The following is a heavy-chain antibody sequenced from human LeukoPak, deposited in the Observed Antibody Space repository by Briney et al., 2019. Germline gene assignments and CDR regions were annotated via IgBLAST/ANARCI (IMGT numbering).Heavy chain of an antibody. Sequence: ASVKVSCKASGYTFTSYGIGWVRQAPGQGLEWMGWISAYNGDTNYAQKLQGRVTMTTDTSTSIAYMELRSLRSDDTAVYYCAREGNVELRFDYWGQGTLVTVSS. D-gene: IGHD1-26*01. V-gene: IGHV1-18*01. CDR3: AREGNVELRFDY. CDR1: GYTFTSYG. CDR2: ISAYNGDT. J-gene: IGHJ4*02.